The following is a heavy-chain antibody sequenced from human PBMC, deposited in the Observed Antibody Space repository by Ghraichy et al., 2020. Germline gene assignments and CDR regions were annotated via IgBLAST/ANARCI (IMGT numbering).Heavy chain of an antibody. D-gene: IGHD3-10*01. CDR2: VNSDGSSS. Sequence: GGSLRLSCVASGFTFGAYWMHWVRLAPGKGLVWLSHVNSDGSSSTYADAVKGRFTISRDNAKNTLYLQMSSLGPEDTAVYYCARVRYYYGLGAFDVWGQGTIVSVTS. V-gene: IGHV3-74*03. CDR3: ARVRYYYGLGAFDV. J-gene: IGHJ3*01. CDR1: GFTFGAYW.